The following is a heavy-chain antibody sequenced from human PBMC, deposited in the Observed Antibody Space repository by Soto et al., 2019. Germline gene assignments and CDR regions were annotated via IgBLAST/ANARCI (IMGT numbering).Heavy chain of an antibody. V-gene: IGHV5-10-1*01. J-gene: IGHJ6*02. CDR1: GYSFTSYW. D-gene: IGHD6-6*01. Sequence: GESLNISCKGSGYSFTSYWISWVRQMPGKGLEWMGRIDPSDSYTNYSPSFQGHVTISADKSISTAYLQWSSLKASDTAMYYCARLEGSSSRYYYYGMDVWGQGTTVTVSS. CDR2: IDPSDSYT. CDR3: ARLEGSSSRYYYYGMDV.